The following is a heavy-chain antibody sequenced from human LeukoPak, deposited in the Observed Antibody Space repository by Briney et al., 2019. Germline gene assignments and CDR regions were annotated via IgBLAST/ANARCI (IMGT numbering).Heavy chain of an antibody. V-gene: IGHV4-31*11. Sequence: SQTLSLTCVISGGSISSNNYWHWIRQHPGKGLEWLGYIYDTGYAYYNPSLRSRLTISLDTSQNHFSLRLTSVTAADTAVYYCARSYSGNYREDWFDPWGQGTLVTVSS. J-gene: IGHJ5*02. CDR2: IYDTGYA. CDR1: GGSISSNNY. D-gene: IGHD1-26*01. CDR3: ARSYSGNYREDWFDP.